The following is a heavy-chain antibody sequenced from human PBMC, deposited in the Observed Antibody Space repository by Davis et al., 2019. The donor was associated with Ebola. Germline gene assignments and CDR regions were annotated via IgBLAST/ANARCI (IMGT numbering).Heavy chain of an antibody. CDR1: GFTFSDYY. Sequence: GESLKISCAASGFTFSDYYMSWIRQAPGKGLEWVANIKQDGSEKYYVDSVKGRFTISRDNAKNSLYLQMNSLKTEDTAVYYCTSRRDGGNSNYWGQGTLVTVSS. V-gene: IGHV3-7*03. D-gene: IGHD4-23*01. J-gene: IGHJ4*02. CDR3: TSRRDGGNSNY. CDR2: IKQDGSEK.